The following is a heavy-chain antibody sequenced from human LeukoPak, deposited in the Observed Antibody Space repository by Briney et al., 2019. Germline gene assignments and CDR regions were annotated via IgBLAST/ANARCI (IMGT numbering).Heavy chain of an antibody. CDR2: ISAYNGAT. CDR3: ARSPSSSGWYADY. CDR1: GYTFTSYG. Sequence: GASVKVSCKASGYTFTSYGISWVRQAPGQGFEWMGWISAYNGATNYSQKRQGRVTMTTDTSANTAYMELRSLTSDDTAVYYCARSPSSSGWYADYWGLGTLVTVSS. D-gene: IGHD6-19*01. V-gene: IGHV1-18*01. J-gene: IGHJ4*02.